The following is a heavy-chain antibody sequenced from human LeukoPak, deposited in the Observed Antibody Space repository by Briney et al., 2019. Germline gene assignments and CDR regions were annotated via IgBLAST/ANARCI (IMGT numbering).Heavy chain of an antibody. J-gene: IGHJ4*02. Sequence: GESLKISCKGSGYRFTSYWIGWVRQMPGKGLERMGIIYLGDSDTRYSPSFQGQVTISADKSISTAYLQWSSLKASDTAMYYCAGSLSGTNFDYWGQGTLVTVSS. CDR2: IYLGDSDT. V-gene: IGHV5-51*01. CDR1: GYRFTSYW. D-gene: IGHD3/OR15-3a*01. CDR3: AGSLSGTNFDY.